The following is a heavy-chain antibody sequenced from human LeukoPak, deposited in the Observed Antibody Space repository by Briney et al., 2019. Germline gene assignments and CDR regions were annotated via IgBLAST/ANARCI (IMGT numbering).Heavy chain of an antibody. CDR2: IRSKANSYAT. CDR3: TRLELYDY. CDR1: GLTFSGSA. J-gene: IGHJ4*02. Sequence: GGSLRLSCAASGLTFSGSAMHWVRQASGKGLEWVGRIRSKANSYATAYAASVKGRFTISRDDSKNTAYLQMNSLKTEDTAVYYCTRLELYDYWGQGTLVTVSS. D-gene: IGHD1-7*01. V-gene: IGHV3-73*01.